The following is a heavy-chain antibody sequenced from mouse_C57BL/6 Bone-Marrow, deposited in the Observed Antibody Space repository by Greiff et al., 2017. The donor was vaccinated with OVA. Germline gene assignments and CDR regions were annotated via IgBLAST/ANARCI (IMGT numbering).Heavy chain of an antibody. Sequence: QVQLQQPGAELVKPGASVKLSCKASGSTFTSYWMQWVKQRPGQGLEWIGEIDPSDSYTNYNQKFKGKATLTVDTSSSTAYMQLSSLTSEDSAVYYCANYDYEGNYAMDYWGQGTSVTVSS. J-gene: IGHJ4*01. CDR3: ANYDYEGNYAMDY. CDR2: IDPSDSYT. CDR1: GSTFTSYW. V-gene: IGHV1-50*01. D-gene: IGHD2-4*01.